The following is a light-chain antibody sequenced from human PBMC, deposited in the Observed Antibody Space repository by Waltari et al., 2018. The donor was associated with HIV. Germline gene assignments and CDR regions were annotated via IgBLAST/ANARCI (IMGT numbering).Light chain of an antibody. CDR3: QQSYNMNT. CDR1: NDITEY. J-gene: IGKJ2*01. Sequence: DIQMTQSPSSLYASVGDRVPITCRASNDITEYLKWYHQKPGKAPKLLIYGASTLESGVPSRFSGSGSGRDFTLTISSLQPDDFATYYCQQSYNMNTFGQGTKLDIK. V-gene: IGKV1-39*01. CDR2: GAS.